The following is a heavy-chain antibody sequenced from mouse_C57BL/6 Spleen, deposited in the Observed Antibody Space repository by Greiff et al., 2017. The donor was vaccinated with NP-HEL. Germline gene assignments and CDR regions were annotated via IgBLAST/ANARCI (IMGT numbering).Heavy chain of an antibody. J-gene: IGHJ4*01. CDR2: IWSGGST. D-gene: IGHD4-1*01. Sequence: QVQLKQSGPGLVQPSQSLSITCTVSGFSLTSYGVHWVRQSPGKGLEWLGVIWSGGSTDYNAAFISRLSISKDNSKSQVFFKMNSLQADDTAIYYCASSNWDGDYYAMDYWGQGTSVTVSS. V-gene: IGHV2-2*01. CDR3: ASSNWDGDYYAMDY. CDR1: GFSLTSYG.